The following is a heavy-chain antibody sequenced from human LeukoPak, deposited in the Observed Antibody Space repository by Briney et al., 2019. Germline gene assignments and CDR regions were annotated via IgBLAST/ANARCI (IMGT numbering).Heavy chain of an antibody. Sequence: PGGSLRLSCAASGFAFSSYAMSWVRQAPGKGLEWVSAISGSGGSTYYADSVKGRFTISRDNSKNTLYLQMNSLRAEDTAVYYCAKDPNCGGNSPHSFDYWDQGTLVTVSS. CDR3: AKDPNCGGNSPHSFDY. V-gene: IGHV3-23*01. CDR1: GFAFSSYA. J-gene: IGHJ4*02. D-gene: IGHD4-23*01. CDR2: ISGSGGST.